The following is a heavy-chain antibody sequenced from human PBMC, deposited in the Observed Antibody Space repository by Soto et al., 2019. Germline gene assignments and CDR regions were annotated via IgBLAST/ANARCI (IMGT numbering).Heavy chain of an antibody. Sequence: QVQLVQSGAEVKKPGASVKVSCKASGYTFTSYGISWVRQAPGQGLEWMGWISAYNGNTNYAQKLQGRVTMTTDTATSTGYMELRSMRPEDAAVYFCSRASSSTCHDYWGQGTLVTVSS. V-gene: IGHV1-18*01. CDR1: GYTFTSYG. CDR2: ISAYNGNT. CDR3: SRASSSTCHDY. D-gene: IGHD6-13*01. J-gene: IGHJ4*02.